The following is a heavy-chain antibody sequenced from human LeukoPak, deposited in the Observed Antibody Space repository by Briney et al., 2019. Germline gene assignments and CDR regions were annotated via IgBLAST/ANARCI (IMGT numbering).Heavy chain of an antibody. V-gene: IGHV3-23*01. CDR1: GFTFSSYA. J-gene: IGHJ4*02. CDR2: ISGSGGST. CDR3: AKDHYYDSSGYSDY. D-gene: IGHD3-22*01. Sequence: GGSLRLSCAASGFTFSSYAMSWVRQAPGKGLEWVSAISGSGGSTYYADSVKGRFTISRDNSKNTLYLQMNSLRAEDTAVYYCAKDHYYDSSGYSDYWGQGTLVTASS.